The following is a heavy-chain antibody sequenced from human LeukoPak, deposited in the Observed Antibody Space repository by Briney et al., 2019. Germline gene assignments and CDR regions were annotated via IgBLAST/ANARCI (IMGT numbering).Heavy chain of an antibody. CDR1: GFTFSSYA. CDR2: ISGSGGST. V-gene: IGHV3-23*01. J-gene: IGHJ5*02. Sequence: GGSLRLSCAASGFTFSSYAMSWVRQAPGKGLEWVSAISGSGGSTYYADSVGGRFSISRDNSKDMVYLQTNSLKVEDTATYYCGKEGGAWGQGTKVTVSS. D-gene: IGHD3-16*01. CDR3: GKEGGA.